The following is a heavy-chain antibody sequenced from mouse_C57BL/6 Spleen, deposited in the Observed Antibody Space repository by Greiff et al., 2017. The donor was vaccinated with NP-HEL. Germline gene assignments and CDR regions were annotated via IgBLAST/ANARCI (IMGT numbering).Heavy chain of an antibody. Sequence: VQLQQSGPELVKPGASVKIPCKASGYTFTDYNMDWVKQSPGQSLEWIGDINPNNGGTIYNQKFKGKATLTVDKSSSTAYLQIRRPTYEDTAVYYCARRGYDYDVVMDYWGQGTSVTVSS. D-gene: IGHD2-4*01. CDR1: GYTFTDYN. CDR3: ARRGYDYDVVMDY. J-gene: IGHJ4*01. CDR2: INPNNGGT. V-gene: IGHV1-18*01.